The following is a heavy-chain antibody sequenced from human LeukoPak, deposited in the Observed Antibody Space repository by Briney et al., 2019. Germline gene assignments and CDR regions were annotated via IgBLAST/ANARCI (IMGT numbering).Heavy chain of an antibody. Sequence: ASVKVSCKASGYTFTGYYIHWVRQAPGQGLEWMGWIDPNSGGTNYAQKFQGRVTMTRNTSISTAYMELSSLRSEDTAVYYCARAPSDILIAVAGTSWFDPWGQGTLVTVSS. CDR3: ARAPSDILIAVAGTSWFDP. J-gene: IGHJ5*02. CDR1: GYTFTGYY. CDR2: IDPNSGGT. V-gene: IGHV1-2*02. D-gene: IGHD6-19*01.